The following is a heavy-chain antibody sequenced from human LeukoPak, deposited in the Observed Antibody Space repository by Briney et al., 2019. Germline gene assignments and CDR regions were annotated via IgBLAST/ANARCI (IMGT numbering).Heavy chain of an antibody. CDR2: IYSGGST. V-gene: IGHV3-66*01. D-gene: IGHD4-17*01. CDR1: GFTVSSNY. Sequence: GGSLRLSCAASGFTVSSNYMSWVRQAPGKGLEWVSVIYSGGSTYYADSVKGRFTISRDNSKNTLYLQMNSLRAEDTAVYYCARGRRSDAFDIWGQGTMVTVSS. CDR3: ARGRRSDAFDI. J-gene: IGHJ3*02.